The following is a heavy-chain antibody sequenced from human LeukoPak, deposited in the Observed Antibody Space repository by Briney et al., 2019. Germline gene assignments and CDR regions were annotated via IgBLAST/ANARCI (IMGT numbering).Heavy chain of an antibody. CDR1: GYTFTSYY. V-gene: IGHV1-46*01. J-gene: IGHJ4*02. CDR3: ARAPQGYSSSWYLFDY. Sequence: ASVKVSCEASGYTFTSYYMHWVRQAPGQGLEWMGIINPSGGSTSYAQKFQGRVTMTRDTSTSTVYMELSSLRSEDTAVYYCARAPQGYSSSWYLFDYWGQGTLVTVSS. D-gene: IGHD6-13*01. CDR2: INPSGGST.